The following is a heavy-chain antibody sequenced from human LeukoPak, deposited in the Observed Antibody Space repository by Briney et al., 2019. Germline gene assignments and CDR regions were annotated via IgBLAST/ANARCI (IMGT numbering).Heavy chain of an antibody. Sequence: ASVKVSCKASGYTFTSYYIHWVRQAPGQGLEWMGIINPSGGSTNYAQKFQGRVTMTRDTSMSTVYMDLSSLRSEDTAVYYCARNFVVGATPLAFDYWGQGTLVTVSS. V-gene: IGHV1-46*01. CDR3: ARNFVVGATPLAFDY. CDR2: INPSGGST. D-gene: IGHD1-26*01. CDR1: GYTFTSYY. J-gene: IGHJ4*02.